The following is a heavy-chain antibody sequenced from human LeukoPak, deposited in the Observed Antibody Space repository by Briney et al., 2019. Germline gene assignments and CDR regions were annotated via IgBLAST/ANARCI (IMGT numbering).Heavy chain of an antibody. CDR1: GLTFSSYA. D-gene: IGHD1-26*01. V-gene: IGHV3-30*01. Sequence: GRSLRLSCAASGLTFSSYAMHWVRQAPGKGLEWVAVISYDGSNKYYADSVKGRFTISGVKSKNTLHLQMNSLRPEDTAFYYCARGPGPIAGAKKPFDIWGQGTMVTVSS. CDR2: ISYDGSNK. J-gene: IGHJ3*02. CDR3: ARGPGPIAGAKKPFDI.